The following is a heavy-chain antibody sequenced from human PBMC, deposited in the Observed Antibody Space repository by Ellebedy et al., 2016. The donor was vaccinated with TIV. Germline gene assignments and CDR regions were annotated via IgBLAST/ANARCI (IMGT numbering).Heavy chain of an antibody. CDR1: GFTFSSYS. Sequence: GGSLRLXXAASGFTFSSYSMTWVRQAPGKGLEWVSYISSSSSTIYYADSVKGRFTISRDNAKNSLYLQMNSLRDEDTAVYYCAGDGIRREVIPFDYWGQGTLVAVSS. CDR2: ISSSSSTI. V-gene: IGHV3-48*02. J-gene: IGHJ4*02. CDR3: AGDGIRREVIPFDY. D-gene: IGHD2-21*01.